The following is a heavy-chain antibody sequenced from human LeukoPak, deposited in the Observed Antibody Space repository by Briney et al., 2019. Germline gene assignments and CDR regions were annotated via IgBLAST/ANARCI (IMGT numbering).Heavy chain of an antibody. CDR1: GFTFSSYS. D-gene: IGHD3-10*01. Sequence: PGGSLRLSCAASGFTFSSYSMSWVRQAPGKGLEWVSSISSSSSYIYYADSVKGRFTISRDNAKNSLYLQMNSLRAEDTAVYYCARALKRGPDYWGQGTLVTVSS. CDR2: ISSSSSYI. CDR3: ARALKRGPDY. V-gene: IGHV3-21*01. J-gene: IGHJ4*02.